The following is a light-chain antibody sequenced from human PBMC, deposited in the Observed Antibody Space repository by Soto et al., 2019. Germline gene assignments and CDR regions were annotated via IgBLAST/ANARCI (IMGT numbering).Light chain of an antibody. Sequence: QSALTPPASVSGSPGQSITISCTGTSSDVGSYNLVSWYQHHPGKAPKLMIYEVSERPSGVSNRFSGSKSGNTASLTISGLQAEDEADYYCCSYAGRTTPYVFGTGTKVTVL. V-gene: IGLV2-23*02. CDR2: EVS. CDR3: CSYAGRTTPYV. CDR1: SSDVGSYNL. J-gene: IGLJ1*01.